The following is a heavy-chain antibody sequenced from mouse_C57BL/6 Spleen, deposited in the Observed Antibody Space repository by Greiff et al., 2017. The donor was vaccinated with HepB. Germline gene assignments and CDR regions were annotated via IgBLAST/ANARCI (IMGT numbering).Heavy chain of an antibody. J-gene: IGHJ1*03. Sequence: EVKVEESGGGLVKPGGSLKLSCAASGFTFSSYAMSWVRQTPEKRLEWVATISDGGSYTYYPDNVKGRFTISRDNAKNNLYLQMSHLKSEDTAMYYCAREGQTGDWYFDVWGTGTTVTVSS. CDR1: GFTFSSYA. D-gene: IGHD4-1*01. V-gene: IGHV5-4*01. CDR2: ISDGGSYT. CDR3: AREGQTGDWYFDV.